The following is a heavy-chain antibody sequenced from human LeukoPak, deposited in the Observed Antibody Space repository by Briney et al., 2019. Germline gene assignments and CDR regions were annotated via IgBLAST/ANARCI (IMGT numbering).Heavy chain of an antibody. CDR1: GGPISSYY. Sequence: SETLSLTCTVSGGPISSYYWSWIRQPAGKGLEWIGGIYTSGSTNYNPSLKSRVTMSVDTSKNQFSLKLSSVTAADTAVYYCARQSFYDYVWGSRNWFDPWGQGTLVTVSS. CDR3: ARQSFYDYVWGSRNWFDP. D-gene: IGHD3-16*01. V-gene: IGHV4-4*07. CDR2: IYTSGST. J-gene: IGHJ5*02.